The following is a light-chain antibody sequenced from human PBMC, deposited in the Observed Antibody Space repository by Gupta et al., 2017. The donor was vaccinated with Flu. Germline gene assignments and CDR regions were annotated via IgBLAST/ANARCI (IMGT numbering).Light chain of an antibody. CDR2: AAS. J-gene: IGKJ1*01. CDR3: QQRDSTPWT. CDR1: QSIISY. V-gene: IGKV1-39*01. Sequence: DIQMTQSPSSLSASVGDRVTITCRSSQSIISYLNWYQQKPGKAPKLLIYAASSLQSGVPSRFSGSGDGTDFTLTISRLQPEDFATYYCQQRDSTPWTFGQGTKVEIK.